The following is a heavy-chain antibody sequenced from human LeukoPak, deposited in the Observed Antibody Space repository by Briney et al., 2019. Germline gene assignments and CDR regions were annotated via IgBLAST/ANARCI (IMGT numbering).Heavy chain of an antibody. CDR1: GGSISDYY. CDR3: ARTNYYWGSTRTHYGY. V-gene: IGHV4-4*07. Sequence: PSETLSLTCTVSGGSISDYYWSWVRQPAAKGLEWVGRMYSSGGASGSTNYNPSLKSRVTISVDTSKNQFSMKLSSVTAADTAVYYCARTNYYWGSTRTHYGYWGQGTLVTVSS. CDR2: MYSSGGASGST. J-gene: IGHJ4*02. D-gene: IGHD7-27*01.